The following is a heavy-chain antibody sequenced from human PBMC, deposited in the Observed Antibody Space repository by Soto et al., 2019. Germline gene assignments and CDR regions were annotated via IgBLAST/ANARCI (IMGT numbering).Heavy chain of an antibody. CDR2: IIPILGIA. D-gene: IGHD3-3*01. CDR3: ARDARCLEWLPPPYYYYMDV. CDR1: GGTFSSYT. J-gene: IGHJ6*03. Sequence: ASVKVSCKASGGTFSSYTISWVRQAPGQGLEWMGRIIPILGIANYAQKFQGRVTITADKSTSTAYMELSSLRSEDTAVYYCARDARCLEWLPPPYYYYMDVWGKGTTVTVSS. V-gene: IGHV1-69*04.